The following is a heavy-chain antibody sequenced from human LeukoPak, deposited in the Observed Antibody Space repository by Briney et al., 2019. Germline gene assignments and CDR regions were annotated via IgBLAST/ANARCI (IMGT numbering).Heavy chain of an antibody. CDR2: ISYDGNNK. J-gene: IGHJ6*02. CDR3: ARVNTPSTESRGWSDYYYGMDV. Sequence: GGSLRLSCAASGFTFSSYAMHWVRQAPGKGLEWVAVISYDGNNKHSADSVKGRFTISRDNSKNTLYLQMNSLRVEDTAVYYCARVNTPSTESRGWSDYYYGMDVWGQGTTVTV. D-gene: IGHD2-15*01. V-gene: IGHV3-30-3*01. CDR1: GFTFSSYA.